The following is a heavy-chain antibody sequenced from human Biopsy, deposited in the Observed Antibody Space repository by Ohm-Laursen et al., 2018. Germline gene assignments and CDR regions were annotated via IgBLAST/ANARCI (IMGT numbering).Heavy chain of an antibody. CDR1: GDAFLGYY. D-gene: IGHD1-26*01. CDR3: ARDALGGGSYRFFY. Sequence: SSVKVSCKASGDAFLGYYLHWVRQAPGRGLEWMGGIIPLFGTTNYAQKFQGRVTITADKSTGTAYMDLSSLRSDDTAVYYCARDALGGGSYRFFYWGQGSLVTVSS. V-gene: IGHV1-69*06. CDR2: IIPLFGTT. J-gene: IGHJ4*02.